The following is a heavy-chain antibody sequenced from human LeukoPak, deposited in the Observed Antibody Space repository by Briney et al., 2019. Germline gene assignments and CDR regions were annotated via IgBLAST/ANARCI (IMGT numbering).Heavy chain of an antibody. Sequence: PGGSLRPSCAASGFTFSSYSMNWVRQAPGKGLEWVSYISSSSSTIYYADSVKGRFTVSRDNAKNSLYLQMNSLRAEDTAVYYCARDMYRRYSSGCLPFDYWGQGTLVTVSS. J-gene: IGHJ4*02. CDR3: ARDMYRRYSSGCLPFDY. CDR2: ISSSSSTI. V-gene: IGHV3-48*01. CDR1: GFTFSSYS. D-gene: IGHD6-19*01.